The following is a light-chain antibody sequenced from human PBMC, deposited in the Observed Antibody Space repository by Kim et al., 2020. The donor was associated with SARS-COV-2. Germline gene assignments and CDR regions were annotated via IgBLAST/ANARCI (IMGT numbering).Light chain of an antibody. Sequence: QSVLTQPPSASGTPGQRVTISCSGSSSNIGSNYVYWYQQLPGTAPKLLIYRNNQRPSGVPDRFSDSKSGTSASLAIGGLRSEDEADYYCAAWDDSLSGWVFGGGTQLTVL. CDR3: AAWDDSLSGWV. CDR2: RNN. J-gene: IGLJ3*02. V-gene: IGLV1-47*01. CDR1: SSNIGSNY.